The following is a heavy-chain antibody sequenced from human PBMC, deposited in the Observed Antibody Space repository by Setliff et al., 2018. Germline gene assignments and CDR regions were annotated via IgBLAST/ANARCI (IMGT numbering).Heavy chain of an antibody. Sequence: ASVKVSCKASGYTFTSYDINWVRQAPGQGLEWMGWISAYNGNTNYAQKLQGRVTMTTDTSTSTAYMELRSLRSDDTAVYYCARDWSKEVSDYWGQGTLVTVSS. CDR1: GYTFTSYD. CDR3: ARDWSKEVSDY. J-gene: IGHJ4*02. CDR2: ISAYNGNT. V-gene: IGHV1-18*01.